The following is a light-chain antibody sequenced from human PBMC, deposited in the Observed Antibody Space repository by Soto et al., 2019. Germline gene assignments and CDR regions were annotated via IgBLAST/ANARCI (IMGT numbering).Light chain of an antibody. Sequence: QSVLTQSPSVSAAPGQKVTISCSGSSSNIGNNYVSWYQQLPGTAPKLLIYDNNKRPSGIPDRFYGSKSGTSGTLDITGLQTGDEDDYYCATWDGSLPGEVFGGGTK. J-gene: IGLJ2*01. V-gene: IGLV1-51*01. CDR2: DNN. CDR3: ATWDGSLPGEV. CDR1: SSNIGNNY.